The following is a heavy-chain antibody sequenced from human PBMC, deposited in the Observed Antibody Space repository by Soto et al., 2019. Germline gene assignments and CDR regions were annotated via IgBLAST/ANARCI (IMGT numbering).Heavy chain of an antibody. CDR1: GGTFSSYA. Sequence: QVQLVQSGAEVKKPGSSVKVSCKASGGTFSSYAISWVRQAPGQGLEWMGGIIPIFGTANYAQKFQGRVTITADESTSTAYMELSSLRSEDTAVYYCARTSTVGRIAVAGTPYYYYGMDVWGQGTTVTVSS. J-gene: IGHJ6*02. D-gene: IGHD6-19*01. CDR3: ARTSTVGRIAVAGTPYYYYGMDV. V-gene: IGHV1-69*01. CDR2: IIPIFGTA.